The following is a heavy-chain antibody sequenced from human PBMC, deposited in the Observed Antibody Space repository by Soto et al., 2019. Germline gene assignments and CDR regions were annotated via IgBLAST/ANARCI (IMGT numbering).Heavy chain of an antibody. CDR1: VFTFSGYA. Sequence: GALGVSCAASVFTFSGYAMSWVRQAPGRGLEWVSAISGSGGSTYYADSVKGRFTISRDNSKNTLYLQMNSLRAEDTAVYYCANRDLVSSAFDIWGQGTMVTVSS. CDR2: ISGSGGST. D-gene: IGHD2-8*01. CDR3: ANRDLVSSAFDI. J-gene: IGHJ3*02. V-gene: IGHV3-23*01.